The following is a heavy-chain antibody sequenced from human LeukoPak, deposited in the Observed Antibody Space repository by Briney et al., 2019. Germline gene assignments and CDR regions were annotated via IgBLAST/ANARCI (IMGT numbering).Heavy chain of an antibody. CDR1: GFTFISYA. CDR2: ISGSGGST. CDR3: AKHREVPAATNWFDS. J-gene: IGHJ5*01. Sequence: GGSLRLSCAASGFTFISYAMSWVRQAPGKGLEWVSAISGSGGSTYYADSVKGRFTISRDNSKNTLYLQMNSLRAEDTAVYYCAKHREVPAATNWFDSWGQGTLVTVSS. V-gene: IGHV3-23*01. D-gene: IGHD2-2*01.